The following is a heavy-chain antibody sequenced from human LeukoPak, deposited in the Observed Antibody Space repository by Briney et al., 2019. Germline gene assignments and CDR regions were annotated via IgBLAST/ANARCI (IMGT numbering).Heavy chain of an antibody. CDR3: AKAVGYCSGAGCDGPGDYDAYYYYMDV. Sequence: SVKVSCKASGGTFRTFAINWVRQAPGQGFERMGGIIPIHGTPNYAQTLQGRLTVSADESTSTVYMELSSLRSEDTAVYYCAKAVGYCSGAGCDGPGDYDAYYYYMDVWGKGTTVTVSS. D-gene: IGHD2-15*01. CDR1: GGTFRTFA. V-gene: IGHV1-69*01. CDR2: IIPIHGTP. J-gene: IGHJ6*03.